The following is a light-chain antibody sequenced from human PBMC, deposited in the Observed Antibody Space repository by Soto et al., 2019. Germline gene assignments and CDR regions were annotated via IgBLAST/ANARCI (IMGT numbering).Light chain of an antibody. J-gene: IGKJ1*01. CDR3: QQYGSSPRT. V-gene: IGKV3-20*01. CDR2: GAS. Sequence: EIVMTQSPGTLSLSPGEGATLSCMASRGVSANYLAWYQQKPGQAPTLIIYGASIRAAGIPDRFSGSGSGTDFTLTIRRLEPDDVAVYYCQQYGSSPRTFGQGTKVDIK. CDR1: RGVSANY.